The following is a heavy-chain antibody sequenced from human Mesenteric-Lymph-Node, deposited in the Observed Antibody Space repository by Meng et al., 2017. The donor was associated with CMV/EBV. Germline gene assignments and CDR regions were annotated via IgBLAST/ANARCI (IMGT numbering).Heavy chain of an antibody. CDR1: GFTVSSNY. Sequence: GGSLRLSCAASGFTVSSNYMSWVRQAPGKGLEWVSVIYSGGSTYYADSVKGRFTISRDNSKNTLYLQMNSLRAEDTAVYYCARGRSTSPTWYYYGMDVWGQGTTVTVSS. J-gene: IGHJ6*02. CDR2: IYSGGST. CDR3: ARGRSTSPTWYYYGMDV. V-gene: IGHV3-53*05. D-gene: IGHD2-2*01.